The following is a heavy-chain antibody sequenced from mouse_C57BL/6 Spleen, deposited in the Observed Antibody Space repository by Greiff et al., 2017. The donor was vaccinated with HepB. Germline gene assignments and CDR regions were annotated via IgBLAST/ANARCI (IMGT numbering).Heavy chain of an antibody. CDR3: ARKTWTLYWYFDV. Sequence: QVQLQQPGAELVKPGASVKLSCKASGYTFTSYWMQWVKQRPGQGLEWIGEIDPSDSYTNYNQKFKGKATLTVDTSSSTAYMQLSSLTSEDSAVYYCARKTWTLYWYFDVWGTGTTVTVSS. CDR1: GYTFTSYW. CDR2: IDPSDSYT. J-gene: IGHJ1*03. V-gene: IGHV1-50*01.